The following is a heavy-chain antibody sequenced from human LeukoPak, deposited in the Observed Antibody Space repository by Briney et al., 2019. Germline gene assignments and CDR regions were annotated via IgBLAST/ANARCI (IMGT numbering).Heavy chain of an antibody. CDR3: ARARLLRYFDWLLSSPSDY. CDR1: GGSFSGYY. V-gene: IGHV4-34*01. CDR2: INHSGST. Sequence: SETLSLTCAVYGGSFSGYYWSWIRQPPGKGLEWIGEINHSGSTNYNPSLKSRVTISVDTSKNQLSLKLSSVTAADTAVYYCARARLLRYFDWLLSSPSDYWGQGTLVTASS. D-gene: IGHD3-9*01. J-gene: IGHJ4*02.